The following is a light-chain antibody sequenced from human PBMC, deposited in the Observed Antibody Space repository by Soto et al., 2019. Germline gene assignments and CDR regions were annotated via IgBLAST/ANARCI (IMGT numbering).Light chain of an antibody. J-gene: IGLJ2*01. V-gene: IGLV2-8*01. CDR1: SSDVGGYNY. CDR2: EVS. CDR3: SSYAGSKGV. Sequence: QSALTQPASASGSPGQSVTISCTGTSSDVGGYNYVSWYQQHPGKAPTLMIYEVSKRPSGVPDRFSGSKSGNTASLTVSGHPAEDEADYYCSSYAGSKGVFGGGTKLTVL.